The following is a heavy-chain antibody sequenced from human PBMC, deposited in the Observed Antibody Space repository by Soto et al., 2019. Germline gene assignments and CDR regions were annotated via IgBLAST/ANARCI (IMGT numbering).Heavy chain of an antibody. V-gene: IGHV4-59*08. CDR1: GGSISSYY. Sequence: QVQLQESGPGLVKPSETLSLTCTVSGGSISSYYWSWIRQPPGKGLEWIGYIYYSGSTNYNPSLKSRVTISVDTSKNQFSLKLCSVTAADTAVYYCARLEYQLLSLYYYYGMDVWGQGTTVTVSS. J-gene: IGHJ6*02. D-gene: IGHD2-2*01. CDR2: IYYSGST. CDR3: ARLEYQLLSLYYYYGMDV.